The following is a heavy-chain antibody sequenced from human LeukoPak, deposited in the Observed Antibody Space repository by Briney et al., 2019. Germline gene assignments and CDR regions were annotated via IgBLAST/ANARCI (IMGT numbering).Heavy chain of an antibody. Sequence: SGGSLRLSCAASGFTFSSYWMHWVRQVPGKGLVWVSRINSDGSSTSYADPVKGRFTISRDNAKNTLYLQMNSLRAEDTAVYYCARRSAAKDAFDIWGQGTMVTVSS. V-gene: IGHV3-74*01. CDR3: ARRSAAKDAFDI. D-gene: IGHD6-25*01. J-gene: IGHJ3*02. CDR1: GFTFSSYW. CDR2: INSDGSST.